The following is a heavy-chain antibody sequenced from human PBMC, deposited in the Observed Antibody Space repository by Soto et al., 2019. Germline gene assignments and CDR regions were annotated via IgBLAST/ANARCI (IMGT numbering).Heavy chain of an antibody. CDR3: ARVWQQLVDNWFDP. CDR1: GYTFTSYD. CDR2: MNPNSGNT. Sequence: SVKVSCKASGYTFTSYDINWVRQATGQGLEWMGWMNPNSGNTGYAQKFQGRVTMTRNTSISTAYMELSSLRSEDTAVYYCARVWQQLVDNWFDPWGQGTLVTVSS. V-gene: IGHV1-8*01. J-gene: IGHJ5*02. D-gene: IGHD6-13*01.